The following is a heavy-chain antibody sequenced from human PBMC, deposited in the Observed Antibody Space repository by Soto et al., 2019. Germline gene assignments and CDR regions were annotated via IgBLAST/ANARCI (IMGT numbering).Heavy chain of an antibody. Sequence: SETLSLTCTVSGGSISSYYVSWIRQSAGKGLEWIGRIDTSGTTNYNPSLKSRVTMSVDASKNHFSLNLSSVTAADTAVYYCARGPRGYVYYHGMDVWGQGTTVTVSS. CDR3: ARGPRGYVYYHGMDV. CDR1: GGSISSYY. CDR2: IDTSGTT. V-gene: IGHV4-4*07. J-gene: IGHJ6*02. D-gene: IGHD3-10*01.